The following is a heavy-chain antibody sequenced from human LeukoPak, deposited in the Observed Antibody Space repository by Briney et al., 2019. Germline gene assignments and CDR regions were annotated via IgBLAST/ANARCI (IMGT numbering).Heavy chain of an antibody. V-gene: IGHV4-34*01. Sequence: SETLSPTCAVYGGSFSGYYWSWIRQPPGKGLKWIGEINHSGSTNYNPSLKSRVTISVDTSKNQFSLKLSSVTAADTAVYYCARVAPQVVRGVKYNWFDPWGQGTLVTVSS. J-gene: IGHJ5*02. CDR3: ARVAPQVVRGVKYNWFDP. CDR2: INHSGST. D-gene: IGHD3-10*01. CDR1: GGSFSGYY.